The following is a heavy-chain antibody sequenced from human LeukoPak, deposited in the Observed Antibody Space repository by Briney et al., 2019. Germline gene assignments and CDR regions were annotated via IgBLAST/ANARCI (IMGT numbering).Heavy chain of an antibody. D-gene: IGHD6-19*01. V-gene: IGHV3-7*01. CDR3: ARHTSWASIAVAGTRFDY. CDR2: IKQDGSEK. J-gene: IGHJ4*02. Sequence: GGSLRLSCAASGFTFSSDWMGWVRQAPGKGLEWVANIKQDGSEKYYVDSVKGRFTISRDNAKNSLYLQMNSLRAEDTAVYYCARHTSWASIAVAGTRFDYWGQGTLVTVSS. CDR1: GFTFSSDW.